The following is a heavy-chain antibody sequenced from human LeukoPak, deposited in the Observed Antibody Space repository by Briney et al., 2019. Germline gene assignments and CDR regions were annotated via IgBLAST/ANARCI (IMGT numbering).Heavy chain of an antibody. D-gene: IGHD4-17*01. Sequence: PGGSLRLSCAASGFTFSDFHMSWIRQAPGKGLEYVSAISSNGGSTYYANSVKGRFTISRDNSKNTLYLQMGSLRAEDMAVYYCARVYHGDYVLDYWGQGTLVTVSS. CDR1: GFTFSDFH. V-gene: IGHV3-64*01. CDR3: ARVYHGDYVLDY. CDR2: ISSNGGST. J-gene: IGHJ4*02.